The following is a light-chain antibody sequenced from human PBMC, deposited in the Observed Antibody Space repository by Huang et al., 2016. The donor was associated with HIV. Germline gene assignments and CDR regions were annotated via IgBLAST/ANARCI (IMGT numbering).Light chain of an antibody. CDR1: QSVNNIY. V-gene: IGKV3-20*01. Sequence: EIALTQSPGTLSLSPGERATLSCRASQSVNNIYLAWYQQKLGQAPRLVIYGASSRATGIPDRFSGSGSGTDFTLTISRLEPEDFAVYYCQQYGSSPYTFGQGTKLEMK. CDR3: QQYGSSPYT. J-gene: IGKJ2*01. CDR2: GAS.